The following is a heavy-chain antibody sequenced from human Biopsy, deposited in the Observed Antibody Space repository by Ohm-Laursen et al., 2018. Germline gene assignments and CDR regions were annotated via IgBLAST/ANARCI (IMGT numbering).Heavy chain of an antibody. V-gene: IGHV3-23*01. CDR2: ISHGGDST. CDR3: AKTFHGSSFLYDY. CDR1: GFLFNNYA. J-gene: IGHJ4*02. D-gene: IGHD2-15*01. Sequence: SLRLSCSAFGFLFNNYAVTWVRQAPGKGLEWVSSISHGGDSTYYADSVKGRFTISRDNSKNTLYLQMNGLTAEDTAVYYCAKTFHGSSFLYDYWGQGTLVTVSS.